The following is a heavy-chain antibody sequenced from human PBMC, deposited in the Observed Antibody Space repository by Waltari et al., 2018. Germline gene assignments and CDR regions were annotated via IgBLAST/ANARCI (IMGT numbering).Heavy chain of an antibody. J-gene: IGHJ4*02. CDR1: GYSISSGYY. CDR2: IYHSGST. D-gene: IGHD6-13*01. CDR3: ARLDIAAYFDY. V-gene: IGHV4-38-2*01. Sequence: QVQLQESGPGLVKPSETLSLTCAVSGYSISSGYYWGWIRQPPGKGLEWIGSIYHSGSTYYNPSLKSRVTISVDTSKNQFSLKLSSVTAADTAVYYCARLDIAAYFDYWGQGTLVTVSS.